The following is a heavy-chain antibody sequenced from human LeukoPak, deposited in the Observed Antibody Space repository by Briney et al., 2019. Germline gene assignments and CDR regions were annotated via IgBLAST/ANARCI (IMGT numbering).Heavy chain of an antibody. D-gene: IGHD3-22*01. CDR3: ARDTNYYDSSGYYPRFFDY. Sequence: GASVKVSCKASGYTFTSYGIRWVRQAPGQGLEWMGWISAYNGNTNYAQKLQGRVTMTTDTSTSTAYMELRSLRSDDTAVYYCARDTNYYDSSGYYPRFFDYWGQGTLVTVSS. CDR2: ISAYNGNT. V-gene: IGHV1-18*01. J-gene: IGHJ4*02. CDR1: GYTFTSYG.